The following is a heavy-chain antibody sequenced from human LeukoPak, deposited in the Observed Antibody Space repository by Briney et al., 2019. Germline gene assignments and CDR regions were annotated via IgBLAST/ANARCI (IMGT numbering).Heavy chain of an antibody. CDR3: ARARLDSSGRFDY. J-gene: IGHJ4*02. CDR2: IYYGGST. Sequence: KPSETLSLTCIVSGGSISSHYWSWIRQPPGKGLEWIGYIYYGGSTDYNPSLKSRVTTSKDTSKTQFSLRLSSVTAADTAVYYCARARLDSSGRFDYWGQGTLVTVSS. CDR1: GGSISSHY. V-gene: IGHV4-59*11. D-gene: IGHD3-22*01.